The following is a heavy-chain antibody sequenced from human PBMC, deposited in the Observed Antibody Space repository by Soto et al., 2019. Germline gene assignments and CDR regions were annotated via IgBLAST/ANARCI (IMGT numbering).Heavy chain of an antibody. D-gene: IGHD1-7*01. Sequence: WGSLRLSCAASGFTFSSYGMHWVRQAPGKGLEWVAVIWYDGSNKYYADSVKGRFTISRDNSKNTLYLQMNSLRAEDTAVYYCARGSRELRDAFDIWGQGTMVTVSS. CDR3: ARGSRELRDAFDI. CDR2: IWYDGSNK. J-gene: IGHJ3*02. CDR1: GFTFSSYG. V-gene: IGHV3-33*01.